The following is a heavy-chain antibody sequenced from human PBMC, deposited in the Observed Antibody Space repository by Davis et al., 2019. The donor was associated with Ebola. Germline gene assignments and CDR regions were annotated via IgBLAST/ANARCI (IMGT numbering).Heavy chain of an antibody. CDR1: GYTFTSYA. CDR2: INAGNGNT. Sequence: ASVKVSCKASGYTFTSYAMHWVRQAPGQRLEWMGWINAGNGNTKYSQKFQGRVTITRGTSASTAYMELSSLRSEDTAVYYCARVGLGYCSGGSCYWDNWFDPWGQGTLVTVSS. D-gene: IGHD2-15*01. J-gene: IGHJ5*02. V-gene: IGHV1-3*01. CDR3: ARVGLGYCSGGSCYWDNWFDP.